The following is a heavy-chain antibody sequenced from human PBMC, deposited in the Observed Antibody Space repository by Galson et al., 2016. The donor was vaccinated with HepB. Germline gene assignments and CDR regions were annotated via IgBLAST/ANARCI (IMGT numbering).Heavy chain of an antibody. J-gene: IGHJ5*02. D-gene: IGHD2-15*01. CDR1: GLTVSSNY. V-gene: IGHV3-53*01. CDR3: GTESYLKGHSIVVAAPSQT. Sequence: SLRLCCAASGLTVSSNYMSWVRHAPGTGLEWVSVIYSGGGTYYADSVQGRFTISRDNSKNTVFLEMNSLRAEDTAVYYCGTESYLKGHSIVVAAPSQTWGRGTLVTVSS. CDR2: IYSGGGT.